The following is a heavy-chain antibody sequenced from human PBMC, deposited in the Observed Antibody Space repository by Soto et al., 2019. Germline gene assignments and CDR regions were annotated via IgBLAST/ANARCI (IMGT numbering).Heavy chain of an antibody. J-gene: IGHJ2*01. CDR2: LSASGRT. CDR1: GDSIGNFY. V-gene: IGHV4-4*07. CDR3: ARGMGRYFDL. Sequence: QVHLQESGPGLVKPSETLSLTCAISGDSIGNFYWSWIRQPAGKGLESLGRLSASGRTNYSPSLQSRVTMSLDRSKDRFSLRLTSVSAADTGVYFCARGMGRYFDLWGRGTLVPVSS. D-gene: IGHD3-16*01.